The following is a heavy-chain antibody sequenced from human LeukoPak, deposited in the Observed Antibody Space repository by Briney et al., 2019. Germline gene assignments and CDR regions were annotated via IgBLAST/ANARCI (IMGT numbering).Heavy chain of an antibody. V-gene: IGHV4-59*01. D-gene: IGHD2-2*01. CDR1: GGSISFYY. CDR2: IYYSGST. CDR3: ARDRGYAYPGYYYGMDV. Sequence: SETLSLTCTVSGGSISFYYWSWIRQPPGKGLQYIGYIYYSGSTNYNPSLKSRVTISVDTSKNQFSLKLSSVTAADTAVYYCARDRGYAYPGYYYGMDVWGQGTTVTVSS. J-gene: IGHJ6*02.